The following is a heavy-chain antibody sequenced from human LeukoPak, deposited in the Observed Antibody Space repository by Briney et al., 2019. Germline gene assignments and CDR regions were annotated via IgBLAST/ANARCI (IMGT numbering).Heavy chain of an antibody. Sequence: PGGSLRLSCAASGFTFSSYSMNWVRQAPGKGLEWVSSTSSSSSYIYYADSVKGRFTISRDNAKNSLYLQMNSLRAEDTAVYYCARAPRRFGELLSYFDYWGQGTLVTVSS. J-gene: IGHJ4*02. V-gene: IGHV3-21*01. D-gene: IGHD3-10*01. CDR2: TSSSSSYI. CDR1: GFTFSSYS. CDR3: ARAPRRFGELLSYFDY.